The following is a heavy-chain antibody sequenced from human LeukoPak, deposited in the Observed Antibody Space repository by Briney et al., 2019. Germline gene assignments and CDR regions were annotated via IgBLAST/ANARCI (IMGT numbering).Heavy chain of an antibody. J-gene: IGHJ4*02. CDR3: AKDGGLWVSAHWGDS. CDR2: ICGSGGST. V-gene: IGHV3-23*01. Sequence: GGSLRLSCAASGFTFSSYAMSWIRQGPGEGLERVSAICGSGGSTYYADSVKGRFTISRDNSKNTLYLQMNSLRAEDTAVYYCAKDGGLWVSAHWGDSWGRGTLVTVSS. D-gene: IGHD7-27*01. CDR1: GFTFSSYA.